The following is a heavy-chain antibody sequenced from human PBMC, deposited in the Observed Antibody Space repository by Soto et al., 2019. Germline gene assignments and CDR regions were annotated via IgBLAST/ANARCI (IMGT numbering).Heavy chain of an antibody. V-gene: IGHV4-61*08. CDR1: GASISSGGYY. J-gene: IGHJ4*02. CDR2: SYYSGST. D-gene: IGHD1-7*01. CDR3: ARRQNWNYLFDN. Sequence: QVRLQESGPGLVKPSQTLSLTCTVSGASISSGGYYWSWIRQLPGKGLELIGCSYYSGSTNYNPSLKSRVTMSIDASKTRFSLRLRSVTAADTAVYYCARRQNWNYLFDNWGQGTLVTVSS.